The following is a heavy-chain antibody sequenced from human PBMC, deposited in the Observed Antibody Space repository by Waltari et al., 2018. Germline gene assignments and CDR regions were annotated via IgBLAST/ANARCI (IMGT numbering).Heavy chain of an antibody. CDR1: GYTFTGHY. J-gene: IGHJ5*02. CDR3: ARYPLEPPDLDYGGNSGLDP. V-gene: IGHV1-2*02. CDR2: INPNSGGT. D-gene: IGHD2-21*02. Sequence: QVQLVQSGAEVKKPGASVKVSCKASGYTFTGHYMHWVRQAPGQGLEWMGWINPNSGGTNYAKKFQGRVTMTRDTSISTAYMELSRLRSDDTAVYYCARYPLEPPDLDYGGNSGLDPWGQGTLVTVSS.